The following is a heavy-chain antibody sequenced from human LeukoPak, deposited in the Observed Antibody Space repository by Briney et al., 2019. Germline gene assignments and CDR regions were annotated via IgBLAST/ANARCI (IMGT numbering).Heavy chain of an antibody. Sequence: GGSLRLSCAASGFTFSSYEMNWVRQAPGKGLEWVSYISSSGSTIYYADSVKGRFTISRDNAKNSPYLQMNSLRAEDTAVYYCVRDGDSGTDWYWAYWGQGTLVSVSS. V-gene: IGHV3-48*03. J-gene: IGHJ4*02. CDR3: VRDGDSGTDWYWAY. D-gene: IGHD6-19*01. CDR1: GFTFSSYE. CDR2: ISSSGSTI.